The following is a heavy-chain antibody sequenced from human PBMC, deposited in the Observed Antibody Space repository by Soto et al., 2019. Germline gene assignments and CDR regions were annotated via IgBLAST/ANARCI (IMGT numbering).Heavy chain of an antibody. V-gene: IGHV4-4*02. CDR2: IFQSGST. J-gene: IGHJ5*02. Sequence: PSETLSLTCGVSGGTIRSPDWWTWVRQPPGKGLEWIGEIFQSGSTNYTPSLESRVTISVDKSKTQFSLTLTSVTAPDTAVYFCARGRGRYSSGWSWFDPWGQGILVTVSS. CDR3: ARGRGRYSSGWSWFDP. CDR1: GGTIRSPDW. D-gene: IGHD6-19*01.